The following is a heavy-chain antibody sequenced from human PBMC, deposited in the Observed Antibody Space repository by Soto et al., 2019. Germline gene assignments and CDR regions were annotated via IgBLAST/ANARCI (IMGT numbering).Heavy chain of an antibody. J-gene: IGHJ3*02. CDR2: ISYDGSNK. CDR3: ASGILVGAMDHDAFDI. D-gene: IGHD1-26*01. CDR1: GFTFSSYG. Sequence: LRLSCAASGFTFSSYGMHWVRQAPGKGLEWVAVISYDGSNKYYADSVKGRFTISRDNSKNTLYLQMNSLRAEDTAVYYCASGILVGAMDHDAFDIWGQGTLVTV. V-gene: IGHV3-30*03.